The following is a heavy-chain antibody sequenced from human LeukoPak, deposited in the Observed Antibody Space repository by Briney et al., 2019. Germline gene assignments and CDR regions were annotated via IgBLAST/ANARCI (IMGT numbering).Heavy chain of an antibody. Sequence: GRSLRLSCAASGFTFSSYGMHWVRQAPGKGLEWVAVISYDGSNKYYADSVKGRFTISRDNSKNTLYLQMNSLRAEDTAVYYCAKDQYVRGVIIGYFDCWGQGTLVTVSS. CDR1: GFTFSSYG. CDR2: ISYDGSNK. V-gene: IGHV3-30*18. CDR3: AKDQYVRGVIIGYFDC. J-gene: IGHJ4*02. D-gene: IGHD3-10*02.